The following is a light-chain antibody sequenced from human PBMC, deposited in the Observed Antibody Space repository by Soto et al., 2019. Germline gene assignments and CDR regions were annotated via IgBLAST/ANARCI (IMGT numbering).Light chain of an antibody. CDR2: KAS. CDR1: QSISSW. V-gene: IGKV1-5*03. Sequence: DIQMTQSPSTLSASVGDRVTITCRASQSISSWLAWFQQNPGKAPKLLIHKASTLESGVPSTFSGSGSGTEFTLTISSLQPDDFATYYCQQYNSYPYTFGQGTKLEIK. J-gene: IGKJ2*01. CDR3: QQYNSYPYT.